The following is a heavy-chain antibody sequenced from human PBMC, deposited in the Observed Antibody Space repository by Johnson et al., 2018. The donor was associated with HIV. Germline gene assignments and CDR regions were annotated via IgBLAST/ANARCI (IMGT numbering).Heavy chain of an antibody. CDR2: IRYDGSNK. J-gene: IGHJ3*02. Sequence: VQLVESGGGVVQPGRSLRLSCAASGFTFNSYAMHWVRQAPGKGLEWVAFIRYDGSNKYYADSVKGRFTISRDNSKNTLYLQMGSLRAEDMAVYYCARGGITFGGVIAPGAFDIWGQGTMVTVSS. D-gene: IGHD3-16*02. CDR3: ARGGITFGGVIAPGAFDI. CDR1: GFTFNSYA. V-gene: IGHV3-30*14.